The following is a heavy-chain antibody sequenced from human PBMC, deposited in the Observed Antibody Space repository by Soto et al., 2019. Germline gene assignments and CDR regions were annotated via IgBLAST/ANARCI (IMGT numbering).Heavy chain of an antibody. CDR3: ARARLRFYYYYGMDL. V-gene: IGHV4-4*02. Sequence: PSETLSLTCAVSGGSISSSNWWSWVRQPPGKGLEWIGEIYHSGSTNYNPSLKSRVTISVDKSKNQFSLKLSSVTAADTAVYYCARARLRFYYYYGMDLWGQGTTVTVSS. J-gene: IGHJ6*02. D-gene: IGHD3-3*01. CDR1: GGSISSSNW. CDR2: IYHSGST.